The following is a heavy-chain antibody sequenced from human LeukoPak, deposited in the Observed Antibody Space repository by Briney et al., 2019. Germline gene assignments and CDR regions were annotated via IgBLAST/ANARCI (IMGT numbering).Heavy chain of an antibody. D-gene: IGHD1-26*01. J-gene: IGHJ3*02. CDR3: ARDWREPISFDAFDI. V-gene: IGHV3-48*01. Sequence: QAGGSLRLSCAASGFTFSSYAMSWVRQAPGKGLEWVSYISSSSSTIYYADSVKGRFTISRDNAKNSLYLQMNSLRAEDTAVYYCARDWREPISFDAFDIWGQGTMVTVSS. CDR2: ISSSSSTI. CDR1: GFTFSSYA.